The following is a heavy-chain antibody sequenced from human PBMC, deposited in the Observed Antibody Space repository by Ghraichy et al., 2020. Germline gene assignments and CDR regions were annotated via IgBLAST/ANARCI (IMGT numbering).Heavy chain of an antibody. CDR2: INPNSGGT. CDR3: ASSPSSEAAFDI. Sequence: ASVNVSCKASGYTFTGYYMHWVRQAPGQGLEWMGWINPNSGGTNYAQKFQGRVTMTRDTSISTAYMELSRLRSDDTAVYYCASSPSSEAAFDIWGQGTMVTVSS. D-gene: IGHD6-19*01. CDR1: GYTFTGYY. V-gene: IGHV1-2*02. J-gene: IGHJ3*02.